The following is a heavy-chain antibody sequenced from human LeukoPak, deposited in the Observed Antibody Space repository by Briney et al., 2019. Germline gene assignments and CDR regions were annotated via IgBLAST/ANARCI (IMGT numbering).Heavy chain of an antibody. CDR1: VGSFSSYG. Sequence: SVKVSCKASVGSFSSYGISWVRQAPGQGLEWMGRIIPIFGTANYAQKFQGRVTITADKSTSTAYMELSSLRSEDTAVYYCARGRSTGYPYYFEYWGQGTLVTVSS. CDR2: IIPIFGTA. V-gene: IGHV1-69*06. J-gene: IGHJ4*02. CDR3: ARGRSTGYPYYFEY. D-gene: IGHD5-12*01.